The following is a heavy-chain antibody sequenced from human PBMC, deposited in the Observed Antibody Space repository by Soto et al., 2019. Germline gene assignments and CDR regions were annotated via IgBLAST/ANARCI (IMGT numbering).Heavy chain of an antibody. V-gene: IGHV3-30*03. J-gene: IGHJ4*02. Sequence: PGGSLRLSXAASGFTFSSYGMHWVRQAPGKGLEWVAVISYDGSNKYYADSVKGRFTISRDDSENTLYLQMNSLKIDDTAVYYCRRDWDYPVLWGQGTLVTVSS. D-gene: IGHD1-7*01. CDR1: GFTFSSYG. CDR2: ISYDGSNK. CDR3: RRDWDYPVL.